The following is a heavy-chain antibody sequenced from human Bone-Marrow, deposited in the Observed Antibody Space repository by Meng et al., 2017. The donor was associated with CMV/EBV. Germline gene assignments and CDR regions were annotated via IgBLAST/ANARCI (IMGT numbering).Heavy chain of an antibody. CDR1: GFTFSSYE. J-gene: IGHJ4*02. CDR3: ARASKAGEVVKVGFDY. V-gene: IGHV3-48*03. Sequence: GESLKISCAASGFTFSSYEMNWVRQAPGKGLEWVSYISSSGSTIYYADSVKGRFTISRDNAKNSLYLQMNSLRAEDTAVYYCARASKAGEVVKVGFDYWAQGTLVTFPS. CDR2: ISSSGSTI. D-gene: IGHD3-22*01.